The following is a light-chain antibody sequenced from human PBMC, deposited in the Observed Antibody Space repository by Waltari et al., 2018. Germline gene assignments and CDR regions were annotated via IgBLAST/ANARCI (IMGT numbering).Light chain of an antibody. CDR3: QSYDSSLSGYV. J-gene: IGLJ1*01. CDR2: GNS. Sequence: QSVLTQPPSVSGAPGQRVTLSCTGSSSNIGAGYDVHWYQQLPGTAPNLLIYGNSNRPSGVPDRFSGSKSGTSASLAITGLQAEDEADYYCQSYDSSLSGYVFGTGTKVTVL. V-gene: IGLV1-40*01. CDR1: SSNIGAGYD.